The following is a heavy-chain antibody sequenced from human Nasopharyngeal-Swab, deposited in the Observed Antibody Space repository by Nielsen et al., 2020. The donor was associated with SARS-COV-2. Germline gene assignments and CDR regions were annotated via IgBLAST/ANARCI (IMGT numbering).Heavy chain of an antibody. V-gene: IGHV3-23*01. D-gene: IGHD1-26*01. J-gene: IGHJ4*02. CDR2: ITTTGGSP. CDR1: GFSFRIYA. CDR3: VRDPRNSGSYYSYLDS. Sequence: GESLKISCAASGFSFRIYAMGWARQGPGKGLEWVSSITTTGGSPFYADSVKGRFSISRDNSKNTLYLQMNSLRAEDTAVYYCVRDPRNSGSYYSYLDSWGQGTLVAVSS.